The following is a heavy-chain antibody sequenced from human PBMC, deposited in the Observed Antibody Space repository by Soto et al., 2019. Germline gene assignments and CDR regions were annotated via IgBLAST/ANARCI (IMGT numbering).Heavy chain of an antibody. Sequence: QVQLVESGGGVVQPGRSLRLSCAASGCSFSSSGMHWVRQAPGKGLEWVAVISYDGSDKYYADSVKGRFTISRDKSKNTLYLQMDSLKPEDTAVYYCAKDAEPYVDILATIRSGYYYNGMDVWGQGTTVTVSS. CDR2: ISYDGSDK. CDR3: AKDAEPYVDILATIRSGYYYNGMDV. J-gene: IGHJ6*02. V-gene: IGHV3-30*18. CDR1: GCSFSSSG. D-gene: IGHD5-12*01.